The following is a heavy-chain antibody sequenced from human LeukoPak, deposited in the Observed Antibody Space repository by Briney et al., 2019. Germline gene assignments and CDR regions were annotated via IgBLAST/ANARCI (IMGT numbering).Heavy chain of an antibody. Sequence: GASVKVSCKASGGTFSSYAISWVRQAPGQGLEWMGRIIPILGIANYAQKFQGRVTITADKSTSTAYMELSSLRSEDTAVYYCARDGSVFWASRYDYWGQGTLVTVSS. D-gene: IGHD3-10*02. CDR2: IIPILGIA. J-gene: IGHJ4*02. CDR1: GGTFSSYA. CDR3: ARDGSVFWASRYDY. V-gene: IGHV1-69*04.